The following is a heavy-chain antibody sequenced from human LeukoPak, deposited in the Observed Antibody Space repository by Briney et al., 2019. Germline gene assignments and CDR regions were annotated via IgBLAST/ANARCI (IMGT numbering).Heavy chain of an antibody. CDR2: INHSGST. Sequence: SETLSLTCAVYGGSFSGYYWSWIRQPPGKGLECIGEINHSGSTNYNPSLKSRVTISVDTSKNQFSLKLSSVTAADTAVYYCARGTNIVVVTAPYNWFDPWGQGTLVTVSS. J-gene: IGHJ5*02. CDR3: ARGTNIVVVTAPYNWFDP. CDR1: GGSFSGYY. D-gene: IGHD2-21*02. V-gene: IGHV4-34*01.